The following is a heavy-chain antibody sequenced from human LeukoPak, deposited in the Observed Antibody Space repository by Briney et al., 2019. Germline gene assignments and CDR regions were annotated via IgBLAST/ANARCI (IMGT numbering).Heavy chain of an antibody. Sequence: ASVKVSCKASGYTFTSYYIHWVRQAPGQGLEWMGAINPSGGSTSYAQKFQGRVIMTRDMSTSTVYMELSSLRSEDTAVYYCARVRIVATVHDAFDVWAQGTMVTVSS. V-gene: IGHV1-46*01. CDR3: ARVRIVATVHDAFDV. CDR1: GYTFTSYY. D-gene: IGHD5-12*01. CDR2: INPSGGST. J-gene: IGHJ3*01.